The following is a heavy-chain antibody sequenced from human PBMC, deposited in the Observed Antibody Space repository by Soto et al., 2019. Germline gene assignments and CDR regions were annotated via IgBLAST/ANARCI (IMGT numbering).Heavy chain of an antibody. J-gene: IGHJ4*02. Sequence: QVQLVQSGAEVKKPGASVKVSCKASGYTFSTSYMHWVRQAPGQGLEWMGIINLRQGGTNYAQNCRGRVTMTRDTSTNTVYMEMSSLRHEDTAVYSCARGGEVGPRGDFWGQGTLVVVSS. V-gene: IGHV1-46*01. CDR3: ARGGEVGPRGDF. CDR1: GYTFSTSY. D-gene: IGHD1-26*01. CDR2: INLRQGGT.